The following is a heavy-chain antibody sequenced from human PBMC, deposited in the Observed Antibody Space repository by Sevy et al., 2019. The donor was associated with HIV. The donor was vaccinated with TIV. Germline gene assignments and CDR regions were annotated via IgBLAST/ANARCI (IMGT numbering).Heavy chain of an antibody. CDR2: INESGIT. D-gene: IGHD2-2*01. CDR1: DGSFSGYC. V-gene: IGHV4-34*01. J-gene: IGHJ5*02. Sequence: SETLSLTCGVHDGSFSGYCWNWIRQLPGKGLEWIGEINESGITYYNPSLKSRVTISVDTSKKQFSLKLNSVTAADTAVYFCARSPPVVVVPGAPSWFDPWGQGTLVTVSS. CDR3: ARSPPVVVVPGAPSWFDP.